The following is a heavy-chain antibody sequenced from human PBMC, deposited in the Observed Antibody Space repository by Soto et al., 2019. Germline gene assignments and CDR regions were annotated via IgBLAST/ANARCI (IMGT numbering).Heavy chain of an antibody. CDR2: INRDGSRT. D-gene: IGHD2-8*01. Sequence: EVQLVESGGNVLQPGGSLRLSCAASGFISSSYWMHWVRQAQGKRLVWVSRINRDGSRTDYADSVKGRFAVSRDNAKNTVLLQMNSLRADDTAVYYCARGVNGYCYVDYWGQGTLVTVSS. V-gene: IGHV3-74*01. J-gene: IGHJ4*02. CDR3: ARGVNGYCYVDY. CDR1: GFISSSYW.